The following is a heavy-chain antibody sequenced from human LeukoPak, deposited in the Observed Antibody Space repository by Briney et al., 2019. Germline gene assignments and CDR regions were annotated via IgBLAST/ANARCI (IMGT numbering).Heavy chain of an antibody. D-gene: IGHD5-24*01. CDR3: TRGDGYNWA. CDR1: GFTFGDYA. CDR2: IRSKAYGGTT. J-gene: IGHJ5*02. Sequence: PGGSLRFSCTASGFTFGDYAMSWVRQAPGKGLEWVGFIRSKAYGGTTEYAASVKGRFTISRDDSKSIAYLQMNSLKTEDTAVYYCTRGDGYNWAWGQGTLVTVSS. V-gene: IGHV3-49*04.